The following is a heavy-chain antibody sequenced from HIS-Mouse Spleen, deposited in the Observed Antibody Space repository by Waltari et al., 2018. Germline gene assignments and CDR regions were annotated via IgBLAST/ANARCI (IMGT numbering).Heavy chain of an antibody. CDR1: GFTLAAHA. Sequence: EVQLVESGGVVVQPGGSLRLSCAASGFTLAAHAMHCVRQAPGRGLEWVSLISWDGGSTYYADSVKGRFTISRDNSKNSLYLQMNSLRAEDTALYYCAKDRDGSGSYSDYWGQGTLVTVSS. D-gene: IGHD3-10*01. J-gene: IGHJ4*02. CDR2: ISWDGGST. V-gene: IGHV3-43D*03. CDR3: AKDRDGSGSYSDY.